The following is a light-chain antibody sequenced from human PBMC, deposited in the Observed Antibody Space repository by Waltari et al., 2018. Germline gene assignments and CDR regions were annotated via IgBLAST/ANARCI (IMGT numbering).Light chain of an antibody. Sequence: DVVMTQSPLSLPVTLGQPASSSCRSSQGLLHSDGNTYLHWFQQRPGHSPRRLIYKVSNRESGVPDRFSGSGSGTEFTLKISRVEAEDVGLYYCMQATSWPPYTFGQGTKLEIK. CDR1: QGLLHSDGNTY. CDR2: KVS. CDR3: MQATSWPPYT. V-gene: IGKV2-30*02. J-gene: IGKJ2*01.